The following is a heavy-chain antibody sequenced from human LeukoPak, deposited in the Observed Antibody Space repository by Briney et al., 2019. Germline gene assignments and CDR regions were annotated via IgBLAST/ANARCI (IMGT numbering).Heavy chain of an antibody. V-gene: IGHV3-23*01. J-gene: IGHJ3*02. Sequence: QTGGSLRLSCTGSGFTFSNYVRSWVRQAPGKRLEWVSGISDSGDDTDYADSVKGRFTMSRDNSKNPLYLQMNSLRPEDSTVYYCVREPYDMWGQGTMVTVSS. CDR3: VREPYDM. CDR1: GFTFSNYV. CDR2: ISDSGDDT.